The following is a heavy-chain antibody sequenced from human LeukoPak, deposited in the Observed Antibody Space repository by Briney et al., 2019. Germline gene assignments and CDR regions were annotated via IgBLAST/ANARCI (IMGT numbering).Heavy chain of an antibody. V-gene: IGHV4-4*07. Sequence: KPSETLSLTCTVSGGSFSSYYWSWTRQPAGKGLEWIGRICNSGSTNYNPSLKSRLTMSVDTSKNQFSLKLSSVTAADTAVYYCARDFTTVTTTPSFDLWGRGTLVTVSS. D-gene: IGHD4-17*01. CDR3: ARDFTTVTTTPSFDL. J-gene: IGHJ2*01. CDR1: GGSFSSYY. CDR2: ICNSGST.